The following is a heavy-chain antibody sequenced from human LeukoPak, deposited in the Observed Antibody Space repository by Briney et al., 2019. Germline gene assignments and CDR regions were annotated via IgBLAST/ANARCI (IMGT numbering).Heavy chain of an antibody. J-gene: IGHJ4*02. CDR3: ARGDSSGYSSFDY. CDR2: IIPIFGTA. CDR1: GGTFSSYA. D-gene: IGHD3-22*01. V-gene: IGHV1-69*05. Sequence: SVKVSCKASGGTFSSYAISWVRQAPGQGLEWMGGIIPIFGTANYAQKFQGRVTVTTDESTSTAYMELSSLGSEDTAVYYCARGDSSGYSSFDYWGQGTLVTVSS.